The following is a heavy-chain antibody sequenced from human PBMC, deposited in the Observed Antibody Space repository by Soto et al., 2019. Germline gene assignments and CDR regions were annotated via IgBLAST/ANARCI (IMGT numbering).Heavy chain of an antibody. D-gene: IGHD3-10*01. CDR2: IWYDGSND. CDR1: GFMFSKYG. J-gene: IGHJ5*02. CDR3: GRAGVANWVDP. V-gene: IGHV3-33*01. Sequence: QVQVVESGGGVVQPGRSLRLSCEVSGFMFSKYGMHWVRQAPGKGLEWVAIIWYDGSNDHYAASVEGRFTISKDNSKNTVYLEMDSLRVEDTAIYYCGRAGVANWVDPWGQGTLVTVSS.